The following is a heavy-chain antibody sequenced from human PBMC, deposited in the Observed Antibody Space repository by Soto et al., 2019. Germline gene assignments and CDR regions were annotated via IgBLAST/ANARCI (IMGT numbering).Heavy chain of an antibody. CDR3: ARFYYGSGSYYYYYYGMDV. V-gene: IGHV4-59*01. CDR2: IYYSGST. Sequence: AETLSLTCTGSGGSISSYYLSWLRQPPGKGLEWIGYIYYSGSTNYNPSLKSRVTISVDTSKNQFSLKLSSVTAADTAVYYCARFYYGSGSYYYYYYGMDVWGQGTTVTVSS. CDR1: GGSISSYY. J-gene: IGHJ6*02. D-gene: IGHD3-10*01.